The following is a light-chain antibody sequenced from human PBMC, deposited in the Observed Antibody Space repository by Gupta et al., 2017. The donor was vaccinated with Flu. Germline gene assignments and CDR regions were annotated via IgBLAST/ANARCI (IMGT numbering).Light chain of an antibody. CDR1: SGAVLSTYS. V-gene: IGLV8-61*01. CDR3: LLYMGGGASL. Sequence: QVEVTQEPSISVSPGGTVTLTCGLTSGAVLSTYSPSWYRQSPGQPPLALIYDINIRLPGVPDRFSGSIRNYKAALTITGAQPEDESHYHCLLYMGGGASLFGGGTKLAV. CDR2: DIN. J-gene: IGLJ2*01.